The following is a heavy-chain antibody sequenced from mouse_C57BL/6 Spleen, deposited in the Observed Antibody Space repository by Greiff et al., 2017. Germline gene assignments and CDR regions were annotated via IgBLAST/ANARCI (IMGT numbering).Heavy chain of an antibody. CDR1: GFTFSDYY. J-gene: IGHJ3*01. CDR2: INYDGSST. Sequence: EVKLVESEGGLVQPGSSTKLSCTASGFTFSDYYMAWVRQVPEKGLEWVANINYDGSSTYYLDSLKSRFIISRDNAKNILYLQMSSLKSEDTATYYCARDGGGWFAYWGQGTLVTVSA. V-gene: IGHV5-16*01. CDR3: ARDGGGWFAY.